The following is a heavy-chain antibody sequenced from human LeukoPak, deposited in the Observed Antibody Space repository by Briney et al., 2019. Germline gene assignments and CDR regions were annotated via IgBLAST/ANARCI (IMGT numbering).Heavy chain of an antibody. Sequence: GGSLRLSCAASGFTFSSYGMSWVRQAPGKGLEWVSAISGSGGSTYYADSVKGRFTISRDNSKNMLYLQMNSLRAEDTAVYYCAKVLTAMTEFDYWGQGTLVTVSS. V-gene: IGHV3-23*01. D-gene: IGHD5-18*01. CDR3: AKVLTAMTEFDY. CDR1: GFTFSSYG. J-gene: IGHJ4*02. CDR2: ISGSGGST.